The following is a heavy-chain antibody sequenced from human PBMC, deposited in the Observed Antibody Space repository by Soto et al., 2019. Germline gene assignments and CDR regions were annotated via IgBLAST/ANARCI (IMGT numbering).Heavy chain of an antibody. Sequence: QVQLVQSGAEVKKPGASVKVSCKASGYTFTSYYMHWVRQAPGQGLEWMGIINPSGGSTSYAQKFQGRVTMTSDTSTSTVYMELSSLRSEDTAVYYCARSSNILWWMLVPLDYWGQGTLVTVSS. V-gene: IGHV1-46*03. D-gene: IGHD2-21*01. CDR3: ARSSNILWWMLVPLDY. J-gene: IGHJ4*02. CDR1: GYTFTSYY. CDR2: INPSGGST.